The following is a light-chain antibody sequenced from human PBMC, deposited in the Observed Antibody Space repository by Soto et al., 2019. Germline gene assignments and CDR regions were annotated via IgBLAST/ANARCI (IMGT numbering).Light chain of an antibody. V-gene: IGKV1-5*03. Sequence: DIQMTQSPSTLSASVGDRVTITCRASQNINSWLAWYQQKPGKAPKLLSYQASSLKSGVPSRFSGSGSGTEFTLTISSLQPDDLATYYCQQYDSYSPPWTFGQGTKVEIK. CDR1: QNINSW. J-gene: IGKJ1*01. CDR2: QAS. CDR3: QQYDSYSPPWT.